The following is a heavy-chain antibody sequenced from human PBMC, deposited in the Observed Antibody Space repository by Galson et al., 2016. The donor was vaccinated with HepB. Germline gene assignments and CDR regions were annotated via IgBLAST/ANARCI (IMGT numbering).Heavy chain of an antibody. Sequence: SVKVSCKASGVTFSSYAISWVRQAPGQGLEWMGGTSPIVGETNYAQNFQGRVTITADSSTSTAYMELSSLRSEDTAIYFCGKHGGFDYWGQGALVTVSS. D-gene: IGHD3-16*01. CDR2: TSPIVGET. J-gene: IGHJ4*02. CDR1: GVTFSSYA. CDR3: GKHGGFDY. V-gene: IGHV1-69*10.